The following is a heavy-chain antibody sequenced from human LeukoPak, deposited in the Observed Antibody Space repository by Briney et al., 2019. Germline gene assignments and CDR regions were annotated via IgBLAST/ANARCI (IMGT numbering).Heavy chain of an antibody. Sequence: PSETLSLTCTVSGGSISTSSYYWGWIRQPPGKGLEWIGSIYYSGSTYYNPSLKSRVTISVDTSKNQFSLKLSSVTAADTAVYYCARHYDILTGQDYWGQGTLVTVSS. CDR1: GGSISTSSYY. CDR2: IYYSGST. V-gene: IGHV4-39*01. J-gene: IGHJ4*02. CDR3: ARHYDILTGQDY. D-gene: IGHD3-9*01.